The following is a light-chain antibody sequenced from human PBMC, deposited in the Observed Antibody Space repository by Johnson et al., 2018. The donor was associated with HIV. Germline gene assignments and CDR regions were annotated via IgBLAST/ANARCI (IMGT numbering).Light chain of an antibody. V-gene: IGLV1-51*01. J-gene: IGLJ1*01. Sequence: QSVLTQPPSVSAAPGQKVTISCSGSSSNIGNNYVSWYQQLPGTAPKLLIYDNNKRPSGIRDRFSGSKSGTSATLGITGLQTGDEADYYCGTWDTSLSGGGVVGTGTTVTGL. CDR3: GTWDTSLSGGGV. CDR2: DNN. CDR1: SSNIGNNY.